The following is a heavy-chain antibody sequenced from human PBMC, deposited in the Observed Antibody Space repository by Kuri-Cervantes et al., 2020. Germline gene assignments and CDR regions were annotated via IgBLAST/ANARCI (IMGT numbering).Heavy chain of an antibody. D-gene: IGHD2-2*01. Sequence: ASVKVSCKASGYTFTGYYMHWVRQAPGQGLEWMGWISAYNGNTNYAQKLQGRVTMTTDTSTSTAYMELRSLRSDDTAVYYCARTGGSQLLGKSNWFDPRGQGTLVTVSS. J-gene: IGHJ5*02. V-gene: IGHV1-18*04. CDR1: GYTFTGYY. CDR3: ARTGGSQLLGKSNWFDP. CDR2: ISAYNGNT.